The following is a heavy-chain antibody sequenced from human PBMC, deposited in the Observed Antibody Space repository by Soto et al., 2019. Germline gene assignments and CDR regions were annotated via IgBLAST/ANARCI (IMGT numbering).Heavy chain of an antibody. CDR3: ASRDPGTSVDY. V-gene: IGHV4-4*02. D-gene: IGHD1-7*01. CDR1: GGSFTSNNW. J-gene: IGHJ4*02. Sequence: SETLSLNCAVSGGSFTSNNWWTWVRQPPGQGLEWIGEIYRTGSTNYNPSLKSRVTISLDKSENQFSLKVTSLTAADTAVYYCASRDPGTSVDYWGQGTLVTVSP. CDR2: IYRTGST.